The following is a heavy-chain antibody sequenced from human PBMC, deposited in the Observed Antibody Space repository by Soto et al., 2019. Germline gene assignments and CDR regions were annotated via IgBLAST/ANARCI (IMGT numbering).Heavy chain of an antibody. Sequence: GESLKLSYKGSGYSFTSYWISWVRQMPGKGLEWMGRIDPSDSYTNYSPSFQGHVTISADKSISTAYLQWSSLKASDTAMYYCARQGVVVAAYYYGMDVWGQGTTVTVSS. J-gene: IGHJ6*02. CDR3: ARQGVVVAAYYYGMDV. D-gene: IGHD2-15*01. CDR2: IDPSDSYT. V-gene: IGHV5-10-1*01. CDR1: GYSFTSYW.